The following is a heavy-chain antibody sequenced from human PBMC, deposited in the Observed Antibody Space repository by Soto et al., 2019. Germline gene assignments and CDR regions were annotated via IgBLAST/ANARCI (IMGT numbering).Heavy chain of an antibody. D-gene: IGHD3-3*01. CDR2: INAGNGNT. CDR3: ARGSWTIFGVVNGWFDP. Sequence: ASVKVSCKASGYTFTSYAMHWVRQAPGQRLEWMGWINAGNGNTKYSQKFQGRVTITRDTSASTAYMELSSLRSEDTAVYYCARGSWTIFGVVNGWFDPWGQGTLVTVSS. J-gene: IGHJ5*02. CDR1: GYTFTSYA. V-gene: IGHV1-3*01.